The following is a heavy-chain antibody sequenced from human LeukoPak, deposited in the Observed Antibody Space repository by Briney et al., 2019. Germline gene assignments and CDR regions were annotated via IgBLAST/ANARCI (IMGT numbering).Heavy chain of an antibody. Sequence: GGSLRLSCAASGFTVSSNYMSWVRQAPGKGLEWVSIFYSGGSTYYADSVRGRFTISRDNSKNTLYLQMNSLRAEDTAVYYCARDPGYGDYVNYFDYWGQGTLVTVSS. CDR3: ARDPGYGDYVNYFDY. CDR1: GFTVSSNY. D-gene: IGHD4-17*01. V-gene: IGHV3-66*01. CDR2: FYSGGST. J-gene: IGHJ4*02.